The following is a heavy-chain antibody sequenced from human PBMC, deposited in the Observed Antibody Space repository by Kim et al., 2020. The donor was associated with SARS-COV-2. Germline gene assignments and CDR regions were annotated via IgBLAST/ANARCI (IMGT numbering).Heavy chain of an antibody. Sequence: SLILSFSSSGFILSTYWIHWVLQAPVNLLMFFSHINRDGIRADYAYSVRGRFTVSRDNAKNTLYLQMDSLRAEDTAVYYCARDRGKQDDYWGQGTQVTVSS. CDR1: GFILSTYW. J-gene: IGHJ4*02. D-gene: IGHD3-10*01. V-gene: IGHV3-74*01. CDR2: INRDGIRA. CDR3: ARDRGKQDDY.